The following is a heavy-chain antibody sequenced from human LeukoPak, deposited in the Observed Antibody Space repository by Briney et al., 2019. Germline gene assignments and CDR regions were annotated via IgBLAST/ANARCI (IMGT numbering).Heavy chain of an antibody. Sequence: PGGSLRLSCAASGFTLRCYKMKWVHKARGEGLELGSYISSGGSTIYYADSVKGRFTISRDNAKNSLYLQMNSLRAEDTAVYYCARTIDGYNGFDIWGQGTMVTVSS. V-gene: IGHV3-48*03. D-gene: IGHD5-24*01. CDR2: ISSGGSTI. CDR3: ARTIDGYNGFDI. J-gene: IGHJ3*02. CDR1: GFTLRCYK.